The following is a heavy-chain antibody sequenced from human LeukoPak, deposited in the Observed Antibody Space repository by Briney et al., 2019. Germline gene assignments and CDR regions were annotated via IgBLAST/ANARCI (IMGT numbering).Heavy chain of an antibody. CDR2: INPNSGNT. Sequence: ASVKVSCKASGYTFTGYYMHWVRQAPGQGLEWMGWINPNSGNTGYAQKFQGRVTITRNTSISTAYMELSSLRSEDTAVYYCARGVRAARPYYYYYMDVWGKGTTVTVSS. J-gene: IGHJ6*03. V-gene: IGHV1-8*03. D-gene: IGHD6-6*01. CDR1: GYTFTGYY. CDR3: ARGVRAARPYYYYYMDV.